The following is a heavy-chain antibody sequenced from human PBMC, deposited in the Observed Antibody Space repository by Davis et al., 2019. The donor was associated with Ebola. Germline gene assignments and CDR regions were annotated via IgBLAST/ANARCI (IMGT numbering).Heavy chain of an antibody. J-gene: IGHJ6*02. CDR3: ARQYSGYDMDFSYYGMDV. D-gene: IGHD5-12*01. CDR2: ISYDGADK. CDR1: GFTFSTYD. V-gene: IGHV3-30-3*01. Sequence: PGGSLRLSCEASGFTFSTYDMDWVRQGPGKGLEWVAVISYDGADKNYADSVKGRFTISRDNAKHTLYLQMNSLRVEDTAVYYCARQYSGYDMDFSYYGMDVWGQGTTVTVS.